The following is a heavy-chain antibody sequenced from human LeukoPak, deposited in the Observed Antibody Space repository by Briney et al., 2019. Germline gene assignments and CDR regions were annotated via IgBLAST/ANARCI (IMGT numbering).Heavy chain of an antibody. D-gene: IGHD2-2*01. J-gene: IGHJ5*02. Sequence: GGSLRLSCVASGFTFSSYEMNWVRQAPGKGLEWISYISSSGSPIYYADSVKGRFTISRDNAKNSLYLQMNSLRAEDTGIYYCARDRYCSSSTCNVGWFDPWGQGTLVTVSS. V-gene: IGHV3-48*03. CDR3: ARDRYCSSSTCNVGWFDP. CDR2: ISSSGSPI. CDR1: GFTFSSYE.